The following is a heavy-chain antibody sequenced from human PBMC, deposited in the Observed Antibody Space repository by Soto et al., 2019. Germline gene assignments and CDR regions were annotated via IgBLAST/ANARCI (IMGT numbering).Heavy chain of an antibody. D-gene: IGHD2-8*01. CDR1: GFTFGDYT. Sequence: PGGSLRLSCVASGFTFGDYTMSWFRQAPGGGLEWVSFIRSKAYGATTEYAASVKGRFTISRDDSKNSLYLQMNSLKTEDTAVYFCARLMGTSFDLWGQGTLVTVSS. V-gene: IGHV3-49*03. CDR2: IRSKAYGATT. J-gene: IGHJ4*02. CDR3: ARLMGTSFDL.